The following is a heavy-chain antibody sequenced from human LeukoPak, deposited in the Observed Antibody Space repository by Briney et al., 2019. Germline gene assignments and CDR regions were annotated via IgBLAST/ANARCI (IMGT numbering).Heavy chain of an antibody. J-gene: IGHJ4*02. CDR3: AKDLEMATVGYFDY. V-gene: IGHV3-23*01. CDR1: GFTFSSYA. D-gene: IGHD5-24*01. Sequence: GGSLRLSCAASGFTFSSYAMSWVRQAPGKGLEWVSSIRSSGGTTHYADSVKGRSTISRDDSKNTLSLQMNSLRAEDTAVYYCAKDLEMATVGYFDYWGQGTLVTVSS. CDR2: IRSSGGTT.